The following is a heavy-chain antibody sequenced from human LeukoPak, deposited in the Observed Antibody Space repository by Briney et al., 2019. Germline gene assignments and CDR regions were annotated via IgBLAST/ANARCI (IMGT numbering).Heavy chain of an antibody. CDR1: GFTFSSYS. D-gene: IGHD4-17*01. V-gene: IGHV3-21*01. Sequence: PGGSLRLSCAASGFTFSSYSFNWVRQAPGMGLEWVSSISTSNSYIYYADSVKGRFTISRDNAKNSLYLQMSSLRAEDTAVYYCARGGNGDSALDYWGLGTLVTVSS. J-gene: IGHJ4*02. CDR3: ARGGNGDSALDY. CDR2: ISTSNSYI.